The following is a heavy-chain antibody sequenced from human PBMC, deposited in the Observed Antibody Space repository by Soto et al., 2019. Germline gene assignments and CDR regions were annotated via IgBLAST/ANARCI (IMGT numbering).Heavy chain of an antibody. D-gene: IGHD3-22*01. CDR2: IYDSEST. V-gene: IGHV4-39*01. J-gene: IGHJ4*02. Sequence: PPETLSLTSTVSSGSISSSCYCWGSILEPAVKGLEWIGRIYDSESTYYNPSLKSRVTISVDTSTNQFPLKLSSVTAADTAVYYCARQVVVITSYFDYWGQGTLVTVSS. CDR1: SGSISSSCYC. CDR3: ARQVVVITSYFDY.